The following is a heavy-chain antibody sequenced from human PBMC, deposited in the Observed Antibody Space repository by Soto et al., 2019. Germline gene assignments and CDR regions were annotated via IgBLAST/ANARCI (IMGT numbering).Heavy chain of an antibody. CDR2: ISSDGYSK. CDR1: AFSFDTYA. V-gene: IGHV3-30-3*01. D-gene: IGHD3-16*02. J-gene: IGHJ6*02. CDR3: AREMAAPIDHYYGLDV. Sequence: QVQLVESGGDVVQPGRSLRLSCAASAFSFDTYAIHWVRQAPGKGLEWVLIISSDGYSKFYADSVKDRFTVSRDNSKNTLYLQMNSLRAEDTAVYYWAREMAAPIDHYYGLDVWGQGTTVTVAS.